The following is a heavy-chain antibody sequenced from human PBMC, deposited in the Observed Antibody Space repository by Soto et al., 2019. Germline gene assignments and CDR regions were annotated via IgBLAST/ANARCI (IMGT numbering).Heavy chain of an antibody. CDR3: ARLSSCSGGSCYLDDDAFDI. Sequence: QVQLVESGGGVVQPGRSLRLSCAASGFTFSSYGMHWVRQAPGKGLEWGAGIWYDGSNKYYADSVKGRFTISRDNSKNALYLQMNSLRAEDTAMYYCARLSSCSGGSCYLDDDAFDIWGQGTMVTVSS. J-gene: IGHJ3*02. CDR1: GFTFSSYG. CDR2: IWYDGSNK. D-gene: IGHD2-15*01. V-gene: IGHV3-33*01.